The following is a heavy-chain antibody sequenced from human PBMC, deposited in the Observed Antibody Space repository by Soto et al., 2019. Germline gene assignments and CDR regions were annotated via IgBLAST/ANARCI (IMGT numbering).Heavy chain of an antibody. CDR3: ARGLGYCSGGSCYSPLHY. J-gene: IGHJ4*02. CDR2: INHSGST. D-gene: IGHD2-15*01. Sequence: PSETLSLTCAVYGGSFSGYYWSWIRQPPGKGLEWIGEINHSGSTNYNPSLKSRVTISVDTSKNQFSLKLSSVTAADTAVYYCARGLGYCSGGSCYSPLHYGGQGTLVTVSS. V-gene: IGHV4-34*01. CDR1: GGSFSGYY.